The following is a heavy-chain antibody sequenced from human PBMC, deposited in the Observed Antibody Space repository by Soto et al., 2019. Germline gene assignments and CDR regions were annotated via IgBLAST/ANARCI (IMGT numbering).Heavy chain of an antibody. D-gene: IGHD1-26*01. Sequence: SETLSLTCTVSGGSVSSGSYYWSWIRQPPGKGLEWIGYIYYSGSTNYNPSLKSRVTISVDTSKNQFSLKLSSVTAADTAVYYCARDLLRGGMDVWGQGTTVTVS. CDR3: ARDLLRGGMDV. V-gene: IGHV4-61*01. CDR1: GGSVSSGSYY. J-gene: IGHJ6*02. CDR2: IYYSGST.